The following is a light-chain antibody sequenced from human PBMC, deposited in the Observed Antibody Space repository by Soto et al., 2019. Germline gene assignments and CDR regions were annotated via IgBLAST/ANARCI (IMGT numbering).Light chain of an antibody. CDR1: NIDSKG. J-gene: IGLJ2*01. V-gene: IGLV3-21*02. CDR3: QVFDGNSDLVI. CDR2: DNS. Sequence: SYVLTQPPSVSVAPGQTARITCGGNNIDSKGVHWYQQKPGQAPVLVVYDNSDRPSGIPERFSGSNSGNTATLTISTVEAGDEADYSCQVFDGNSDLVIFGGGTQLTVL.